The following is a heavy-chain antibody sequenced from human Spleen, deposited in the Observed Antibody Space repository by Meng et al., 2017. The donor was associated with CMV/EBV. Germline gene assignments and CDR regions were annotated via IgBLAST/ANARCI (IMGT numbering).Heavy chain of an antibody. J-gene: IGHJ4*02. CDR1: GSISSGGYS. V-gene: IGHV4-30-2*01. CDR3: ARGPYCGGDCYSNFDY. D-gene: IGHD2-21*02. Sequence: GSISSGGYSWSWSRQPPGKGLEWIGYIYHSGSTYYNPSLKSRVTISADRSKNQFSLKLSSVTAADTAVYYCARGPYCGGDCYSNFDYWGQGTLVTVSS. CDR2: IYHSGST.